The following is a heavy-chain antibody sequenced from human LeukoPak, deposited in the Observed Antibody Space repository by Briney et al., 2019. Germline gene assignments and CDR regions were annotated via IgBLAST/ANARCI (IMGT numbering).Heavy chain of an antibody. CDR3: ARDGCSSTSCFDY. V-gene: IGHV3-7*01. J-gene: IGHJ4*02. Sequence: GGSLRLSCAASGFTFSSYAMHWVRQAPGKGLEWVANIKQDGSEKYYVDSVKGRFTISRDNAKNSLYLQMNSLRAEDTAVYYCARDGCSSTSCFDYWGQGTLVTVSS. CDR1: GFTFSSYA. D-gene: IGHD2-2*01. CDR2: IKQDGSEK.